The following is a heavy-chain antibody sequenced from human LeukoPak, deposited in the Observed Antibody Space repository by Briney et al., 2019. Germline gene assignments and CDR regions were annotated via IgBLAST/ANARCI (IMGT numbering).Heavy chain of an antibody. CDR3: ARADAKSIAAREESDPYYYYYMDV. CDR1: GLTFSSYG. CDR2: IRYDGCNK. J-gene: IGHJ6*03. Sequence: PGGSLRLSCAASGLTFSSYGMQWVRQAPGKGLEWVAFIRYDGCNKNYADSVKGRFIISRDNSKNTLFLQMNSLRAEDTAVYYCARADAKSIAAREESDPYYYYYMDVWGKGTTVTVSS. V-gene: IGHV3-30*02. D-gene: IGHD6-6*01.